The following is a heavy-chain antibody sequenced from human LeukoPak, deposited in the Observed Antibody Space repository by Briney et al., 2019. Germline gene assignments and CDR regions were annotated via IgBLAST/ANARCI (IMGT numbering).Heavy chain of an antibody. V-gene: IGHV3-30*03. J-gene: IGHJ5*02. CDR1: RVTFSNYG. Sequence: GGCLRLFCTASRVTFSNYGMHWVRQAPGKGLAWVALISSNGNDKLYGDSVKGRFSISRDDSKSTLYLQMNSLRVQDTAVYYCTIKVTRGNSGADYDAWGQGTLVTVSS. D-gene: IGHD5-12*01. CDR3: TIKVTRGNSGADYDA. CDR2: ISSNGNDK.